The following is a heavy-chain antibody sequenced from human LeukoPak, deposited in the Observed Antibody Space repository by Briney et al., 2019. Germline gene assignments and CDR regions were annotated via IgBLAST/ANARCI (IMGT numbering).Heavy chain of an antibody. D-gene: IGHD1-14*01. J-gene: IGHJ4*02. CDR2: INSDGSRT. CDR1: GFTFSNYW. CDR3: ARQPDY. V-gene: IGHV3-74*01. Sequence: GGSLRLSCAAAGFTFSNYWMHWVRQAPGKGLVWVSHINSDGSRTNYAVSVKGRFTISRDNAKNTLYLQMHSLRAEDTAVYYCARQPDYWGQGTLVTVSS.